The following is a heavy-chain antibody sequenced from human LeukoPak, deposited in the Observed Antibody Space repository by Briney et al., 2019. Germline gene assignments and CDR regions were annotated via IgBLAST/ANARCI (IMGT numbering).Heavy chain of an antibody. CDR1: GFTFSDYY. V-gene: IGHV3-11*04. J-gene: IGHJ4*02. Sequence: GGSLRLSCAASGFTFSDYYMSWIRQAPGKGLEWLSYIGKSDDPKYYADSVKGRFTISRDNAKNTLYLQMNSLRAEDTAVYYCARRIQGMAPYYFDYWGQGTLVTVSS. CDR2: IGKSDDPK. D-gene: IGHD5-24*01. CDR3: ARRIQGMAPYYFDY.